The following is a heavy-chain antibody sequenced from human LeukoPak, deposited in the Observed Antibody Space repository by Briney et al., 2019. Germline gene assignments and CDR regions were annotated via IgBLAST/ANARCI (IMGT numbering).Heavy chain of an antibody. CDR3: TSDTYYYDSTGLGHWFDP. CDR2: INPNSGGT. V-gene: IGHV1-2*02. CDR1: GYTFTNHG. J-gene: IGHJ5*02. Sequence: GASVKVSCKASGYTFTNHGINWVRQAPGQGLEWMGWINPNSGGTNYAQKFQGRVTMTWDTSISTAYMELSSLRSDDTAVYYCTSDTYYYDSTGLGHWFDPWGQGTLVTVSS. D-gene: IGHD3-22*01.